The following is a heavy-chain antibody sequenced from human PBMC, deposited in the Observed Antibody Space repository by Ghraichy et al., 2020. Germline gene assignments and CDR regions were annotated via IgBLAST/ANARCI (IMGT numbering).Heavy chain of an antibody. Sequence: GGVLRLSCAASGFTFSSYSMNWVRQAPGKGLEWVSYISSSSSTIYYADSVKGRFTISRDNAKNSLYLQMNSLRDEDTAVYYCASRAYCGGDCYHRPWYWGQGTLVTVSS. CDR3: ASRAYCGGDCYHRPWY. J-gene: IGHJ4*02. V-gene: IGHV3-48*02. CDR1: GFTFSSYS. D-gene: IGHD2-21*02. CDR2: ISSSSSTI.